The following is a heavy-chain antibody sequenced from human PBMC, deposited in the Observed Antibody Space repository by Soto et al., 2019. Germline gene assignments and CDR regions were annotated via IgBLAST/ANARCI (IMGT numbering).Heavy chain of an antibody. Sequence: EVQLVQSGGVVVQTGGSLRLSCAASGFIFSDFWMHWVRQVPGEGLVWVSRINHEGSNTNYADFVRGRFTISRDNSKNMLYIQMNSLRAEDAAVYYWARDEDPTYDHYGMDVWGQGTTVTVSS. CDR1: GFIFSDFW. J-gene: IGHJ6*02. D-gene: IGHD3-16*01. CDR3: ARDEDPTYDHYGMDV. V-gene: IGHV3-74*01. CDR2: INHEGSNT.